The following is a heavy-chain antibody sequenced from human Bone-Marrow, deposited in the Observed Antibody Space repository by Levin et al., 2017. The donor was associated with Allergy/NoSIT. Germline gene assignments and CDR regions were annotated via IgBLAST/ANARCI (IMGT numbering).Heavy chain of an antibody. V-gene: IGHV3-74*01. CDR2: INANGNTR. CDR3: ARGLTGYYGNFDY. CDR1: GLTFSSSW. D-gene: IGHD3-9*01. Sequence: SCAASGLTFSSSWMHWVRQAPGKGLEWVSRINANGNTRDYADSVQGRFTISRDNAKNTLYLQMNSLRVEDTAVYYCARGLTGYYGNFDYWGQGTLVTVSS. J-gene: IGHJ4*02.